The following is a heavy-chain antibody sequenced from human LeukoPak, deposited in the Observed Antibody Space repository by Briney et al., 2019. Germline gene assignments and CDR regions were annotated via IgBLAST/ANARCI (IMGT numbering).Heavy chain of an antibody. D-gene: IGHD6-6*01. CDR2: INHSGST. J-gene: IGHJ3*02. V-gene: IGHV4-34*01. Sequence: SETLSLTCAVYGGSFSGYYWRWIRQPPGKGLEWIGEINHSGSTNYNPSLKSRVTISVDTSKNQFSLKLSSVTAADTAVYYCARAPVGGRSIAARRRVSGAFDIWGQGTMVTVSS. CDR3: ARAPVGGRSIAARRRVSGAFDI. CDR1: GGSFSGYY.